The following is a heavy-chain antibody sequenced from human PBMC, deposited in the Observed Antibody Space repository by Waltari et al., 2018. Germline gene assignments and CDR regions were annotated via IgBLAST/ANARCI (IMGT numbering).Heavy chain of an antibody. CDR3: VYKGYISGRRNLDY. CDR2: IIPMFGNT. CDR1: GGTFSNYA. J-gene: IGHJ4*02. Sequence: VQLVQSGAEVKKPGSSVKVSCKAAGGTFSNYAISWVRQAPGQGLEWVGGIIPMFGNTNYTQKFQGRVTITTDESTSTAFMELSSLRSEDTAVYYWVYKGYISGRRNLDYWGQGTLVTVSS. D-gene: IGHD6-19*01. V-gene: IGHV1-69*05.